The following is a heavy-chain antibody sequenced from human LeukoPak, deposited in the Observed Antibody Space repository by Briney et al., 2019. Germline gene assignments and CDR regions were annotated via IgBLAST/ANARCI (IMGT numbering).Heavy chain of an antibody. D-gene: IGHD2-2*01. V-gene: IGHV4-31*03. CDR2: IYYSGST. Sequence: SETLSLTCTVSGGSISSGGYYWSWIRQHPGKGLEWIGYIYYSGSTYYNPSLKSRVTISVDTSKNQFSVKLSSVTAADTAVYYCARASYQLLLKGYFDYWGQGTLVTVSS. J-gene: IGHJ4*02. CDR1: GGSISSGGYY. CDR3: ARASYQLLLKGYFDY.